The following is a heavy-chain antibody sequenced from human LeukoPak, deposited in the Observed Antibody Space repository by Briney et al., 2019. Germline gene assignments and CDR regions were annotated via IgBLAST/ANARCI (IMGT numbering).Heavy chain of an antibody. V-gene: IGHV4-59*08. CDR2: IYYTGST. Sequence: SETLSLTCTVSGGSISDYYWNWIRQPPGRGLEWIGYIYYTGSTTYNPSLESRVIMSVDTSKNQFSLKLSSVTAADTAVYYCARGGLVVPAASFDYWGQGTLVTVSS. D-gene: IGHD2-2*01. J-gene: IGHJ4*02. CDR3: ARGGLVVPAASFDY. CDR1: GGSISDYY.